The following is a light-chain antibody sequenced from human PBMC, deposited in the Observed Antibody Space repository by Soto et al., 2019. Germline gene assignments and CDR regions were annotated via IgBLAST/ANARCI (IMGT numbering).Light chain of an antibody. Sequence: QSVLTQPTSVSGSPGQSITISCTGTGSDLAIYNYVSWYQQQPGKAPKLMIYQVTNRPSGVSNRFSGSRSGNTASLTISGLQAEDEADYYCSSYTDSSNYVFGTGTKVTVL. J-gene: IGLJ1*01. CDR2: QVT. CDR3: SSYTDSSNYV. V-gene: IGLV2-14*01. CDR1: GSDLAIYNY.